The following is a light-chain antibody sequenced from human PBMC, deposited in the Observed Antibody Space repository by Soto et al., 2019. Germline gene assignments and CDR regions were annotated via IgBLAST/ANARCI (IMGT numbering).Light chain of an antibody. CDR2: DVN. CDR1: SSDVGGYNL. V-gene: IGLV2-14*01. Sequence: QSALTQPASVSGSPGQSITISCTGTSSDVGGYNLVSWYQQYPDKAPKLMIFDVNNRPSGVSNRFSGSKSGNTASLTISGLQAEDEADYYCSSYKSSSTLPDVFGTGTKLTVL. CDR3: SSYKSSSTLPDV. J-gene: IGLJ1*01.